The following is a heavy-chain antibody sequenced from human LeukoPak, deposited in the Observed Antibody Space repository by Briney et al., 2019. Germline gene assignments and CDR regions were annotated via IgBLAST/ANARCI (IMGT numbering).Heavy chain of an antibody. V-gene: IGHV1-69*05. CDR1: GDTFNTYA. CDR3: ARDKVGTAIAFDI. J-gene: IGHJ3*02. D-gene: IGHD2-21*02. CDR2: IIPIFGTA. Sequence: SVKVSCKASGDTFNTYAISWVRQAPGQGLEWMGRIIPIFGTANYAQKFQGRVTITTDESTSTAYMELSSLSSEDTAVYYCARDKVGTAIAFDIWGQATMVTVSS.